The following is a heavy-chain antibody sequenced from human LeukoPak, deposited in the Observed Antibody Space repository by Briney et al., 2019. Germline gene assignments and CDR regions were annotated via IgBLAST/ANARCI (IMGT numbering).Heavy chain of an antibody. V-gene: IGHV3-9*01. CDR1: GFTFHYYA. D-gene: IGHD6-13*01. CDR3: AKDIGTAATYYFDY. CDR2: ISWNSGSI. J-gene: IGHJ4*02. Sequence: PGGSLRLSCAASGFTFHYYAMHWVRQAPGKGLEWVSGISWNSGSIGYADSVKGRFTISRDNAKNSLYLQMNSLRAEDTALYYCAKDIGTAATYYFDYWGQGTLVTVSS.